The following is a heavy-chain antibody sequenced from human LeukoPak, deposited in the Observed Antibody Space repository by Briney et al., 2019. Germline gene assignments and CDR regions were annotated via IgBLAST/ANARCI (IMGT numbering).Heavy chain of an antibody. Sequence: GGSLRLSCAASGFTFSNYAMHWVRQAPGKGLEWVAVISYDGSNTYYADSVKGRFTISRDNSKITLYLQMNSLRREDTAVYYCARHGGAFDIWGQGTLVTVSS. CDR2: ISYDGSNT. J-gene: IGHJ3*02. V-gene: IGHV3-30-3*01. D-gene: IGHD3-10*01. CDR1: GFTFSNYA. CDR3: ARHGGAFDI.